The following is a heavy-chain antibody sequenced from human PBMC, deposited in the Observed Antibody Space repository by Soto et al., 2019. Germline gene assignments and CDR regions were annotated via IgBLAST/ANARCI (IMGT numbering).Heavy chain of an antibody. V-gene: IGHV3-30*18. Sequence: QVQLVESGGGVVQPGRSLRLSCVASGVTLNKYGMHWVRQAPGKGLEWLAVISYDGNNKHYSDSVKGRFTISRDNSKNTLYLEMNNVRTEDTAVYYCAKILGTATILDYWGQGTLVIVSS. D-gene: IGHD5-12*01. CDR1: GVTLNKYG. J-gene: IGHJ4*02. CDR3: AKILGTATILDY. CDR2: ISYDGNNK.